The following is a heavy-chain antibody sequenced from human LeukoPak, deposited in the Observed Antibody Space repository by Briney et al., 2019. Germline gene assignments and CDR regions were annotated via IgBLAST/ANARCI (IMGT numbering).Heavy chain of an antibody. J-gene: IGHJ5*02. CDR2: IYYSGST. CDR1: GGSISSYY. D-gene: IGHD3-10*01. V-gene: IGHV4-59*08. CDR3: ARGGGRSGSYSCDWFDP. Sequence: SETLSLTCTVSGGSISSYYWSWIRQPPGKGLEWTGYIYYSGSTNYNPSLKSRVTISVDTSKNQFSLKLSSVTAADTAVYYCARGGGRSGSYSCDWFDPWGQGTLVTVSS.